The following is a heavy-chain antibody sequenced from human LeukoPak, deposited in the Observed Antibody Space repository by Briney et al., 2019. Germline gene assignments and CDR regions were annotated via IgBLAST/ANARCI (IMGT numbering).Heavy chain of an antibody. CDR2: IYAGGST. Sequence: GGSLGLSCAASGLTVSDNYMTWVRQAPGKGLEWVSVIYAGGSTFYADSVKGRFTISRDNSKNTVYLQMNSLRAEDTAVYYCARDRSYDSSGYPFDFWGQGTLVTVSS. D-gene: IGHD3-22*01. CDR3: ARDRSYDSSGYPFDF. V-gene: IGHV3-66*02. J-gene: IGHJ4*02. CDR1: GLTVSDNY.